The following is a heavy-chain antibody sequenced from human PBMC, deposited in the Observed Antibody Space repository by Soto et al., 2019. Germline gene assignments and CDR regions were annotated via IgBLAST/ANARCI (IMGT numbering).Heavy chain of an antibody. CDR1: GFSFNKFG. J-gene: IGHJ6*02. V-gene: IGHV3-30*18. D-gene: IGHD2-15*01. CDR3: VKERADFVTVPHATSGMDV. Sequence: QIQLVQSGGGVVQPGGSLRLSCTASGFSFNKFGMHWVRQTPGKGLEWVASLSYDGNHDFYADSVTGRLIISRDNSKNTLYLQVNTLTVDDTAVYYCVKERADFVTVPHATSGMDVWGPGTTFTVSS. CDR2: LSYDGNHD.